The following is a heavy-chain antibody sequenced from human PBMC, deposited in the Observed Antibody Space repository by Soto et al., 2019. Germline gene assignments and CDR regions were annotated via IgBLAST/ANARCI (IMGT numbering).Heavy chain of an antibody. Sequence: VASVKVSCKASGYTFTSYGISWVRQAPGQGLEWMGRIIPILGIANYAQKFQGRVTITADKSTSTAYMELSSLRSEDTAVYYCARDESFDWPQVSYWGQGTLVTVSS. CDR1: GYTFTSYG. D-gene: IGHD3-9*01. CDR3: ARDESFDWPQVSY. V-gene: IGHV1-69*04. CDR2: IIPILGIA. J-gene: IGHJ4*02.